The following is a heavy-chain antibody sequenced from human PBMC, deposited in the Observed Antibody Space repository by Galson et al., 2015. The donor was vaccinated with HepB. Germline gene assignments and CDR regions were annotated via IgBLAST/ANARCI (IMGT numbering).Heavy chain of an antibody. J-gene: IGHJ5*02. V-gene: IGHV4-4*02. CDR1: GGSISTSSW. CDR3: VERAVAGPLSWFDP. CDR2: TNHSGST. D-gene: IGHD6-19*01. Sequence: ETLSLTCAVSGGSISTSSWWTWVRQSPGEGLEWIGETNHSGSTNYNPSLKSRVTILVDTSQNQFSLKLRSVTAADTAVYYCVERAVAGPLSWFDPWGQGTLVTVSS.